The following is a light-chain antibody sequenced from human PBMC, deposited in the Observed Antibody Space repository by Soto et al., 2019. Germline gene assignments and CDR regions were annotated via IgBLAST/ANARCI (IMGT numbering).Light chain of an antibody. J-gene: IGKJ1*01. CDR2: DAS. Sequence: DIQMTQSPSTLSASLGDRVTITCRASQSISHFLAWYQQKPGKVPKLLIYDASNLGSGVPSRFRGSGSGTDFTLTISSLPPDDFETYYCQQYNSYSGTFGQGTKVDI. CDR3: QQYNSYSGT. V-gene: IGKV1-5*01. CDR1: QSISHF.